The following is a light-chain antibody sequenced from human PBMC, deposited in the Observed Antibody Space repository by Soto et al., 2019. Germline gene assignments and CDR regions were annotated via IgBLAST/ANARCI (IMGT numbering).Light chain of an antibody. V-gene: IGLV1-44*01. CDR3: AAWDDSLNGVI. Sequence: QSVLTQPPSASGTPGQRVTISCSGSISNIGRNTVHWYQHLPGTAPKLLIYGNHQRPSGVPDRFSGSKSGTSASLAISGLQSDDEADYYCAAWDDSLNGVIFGGGTKLTVL. CDR2: GNH. J-gene: IGLJ2*01. CDR1: ISNIGRNT.